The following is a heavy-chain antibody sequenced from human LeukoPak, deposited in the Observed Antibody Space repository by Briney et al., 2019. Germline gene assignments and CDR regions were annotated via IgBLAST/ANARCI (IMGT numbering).Heavy chain of an antibody. Sequence: SGTLSLTCSVSGDSIRKDNWWTWVRRSPGKGLEWLGEIYDSGKTNHHPSLRCRIAISIDTAKRQFSLELTAVTAADTAVYYCANHYSGYIDYWGQGTLVTVSS. V-gene: IGHV4-4*02. CDR2: IYDSGKT. CDR1: GDSIRKDNW. CDR3: ANHYSGYIDY. D-gene: IGHD5-12*01. J-gene: IGHJ4*02.